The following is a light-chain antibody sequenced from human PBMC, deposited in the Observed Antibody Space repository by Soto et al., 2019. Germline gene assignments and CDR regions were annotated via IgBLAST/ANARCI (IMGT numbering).Light chain of an antibody. Sequence: EIVLTQSPGTLSLSPGERATLSCRASQSVSSSYLAWYQQKPGQAPRLLIYGASSRATGIPDRFSGSRSGTDLTLTISTLEPEDFAVYYCQQYGSSPQTXGQGTKV. CDR2: GAS. J-gene: IGKJ1*01. CDR3: QQYGSSPQT. V-gene: IGKV3-20*01. CDR1: QSVSSSY.